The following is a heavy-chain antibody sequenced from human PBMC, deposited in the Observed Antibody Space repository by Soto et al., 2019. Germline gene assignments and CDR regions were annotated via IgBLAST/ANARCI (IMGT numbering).Heavy chain of an antibody. CDR2: INHSGST. CDR3: ARDLAAAGTLLHP. Sequence: SETLSLTCAVYGGSFSGYYWSWIRQPPGKGLEWIGEINHSGSTNYNPSLKSRVTISVDTSKNQFSLKLTSVTAADTAVYYCARDLAAAGTLLHPWGQGTLVTVS. D-gene: IGHD6-13*01. J-gene: IGHJ5*02. V-gene: IGHV4-34*01. CDR1: GGSFSGYY.